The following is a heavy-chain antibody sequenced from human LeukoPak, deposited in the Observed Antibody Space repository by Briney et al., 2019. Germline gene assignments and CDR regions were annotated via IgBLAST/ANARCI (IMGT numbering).Heavy chain of an antibody. CDR2: ISAYNGNT. D-gene: IGHD4-23*01. CDR1: GYTFTSYG. V-gene: IGHV1-18*01. J-gene: IGHJ3*02. CDR3: ARDPGGNGKLDAFDI. Sequence: ASVKVSCKASGYTFTSYGISWVRQVPGQGLEWMGWISAYNGNTNYAQKLQGRVTMTTDTSTSTAYMELRSLRSDDTAVYYCARDPGGNGKLDAFDIWGQGTMVTVSS.